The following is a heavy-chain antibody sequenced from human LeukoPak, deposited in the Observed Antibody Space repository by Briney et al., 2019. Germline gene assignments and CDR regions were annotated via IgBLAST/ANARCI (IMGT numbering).Heavy chain of an antibody. CDR3: AAQGYSSGWYGDAFDI. Sequence: GGSQRLSCAASGFTFSSYGMHWVGQAPGKGLEWVAVIWYDGSNKYYADPVKGRETISRDNSKNTLYLQMNSLRAEDTAVYYCAAQGYSSGWYGDAFDIGGQVTAGTVSS. CDR2: IWYDGSNK. D-gene: IGHD6-19*01. CDR1: GFTFSSYG. V-gene: IGHV3-33*01. J-gene: IGHJ3*02.